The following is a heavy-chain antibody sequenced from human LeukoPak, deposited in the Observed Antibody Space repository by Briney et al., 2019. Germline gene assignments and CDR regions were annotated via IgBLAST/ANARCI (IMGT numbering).Heavy chain of an antibody. CDR2: ISHDGTVQ. J-gene: IGHJ4*02. CDR1: GFTFSSYG. CDR3: AKEGTAMASSYFDY. D-gene: IGHD5-18*01. V-gene: IGHV3-30*18. Sequence: GGSLRLSCAASGFTFSSYGMQWVRQAPGKGLEWVAVISHDGTVQHYADSVKGRFTISRDNSDNTLYLQMDSLRDEDTAMYYCAKEGTAMASSYFDYWGQGTLITVSS.